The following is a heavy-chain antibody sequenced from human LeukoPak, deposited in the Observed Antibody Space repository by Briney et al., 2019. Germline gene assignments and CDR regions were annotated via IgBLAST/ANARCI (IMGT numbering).Heavy chain of an antibody. CDR2: IRSKAYGGTT. J-gene: IGHJ4*02. CDR1: GFTFGDYA. D-gene: IGHD5-12*01. CDR3: TRTRVVATITFDY. V-gene: IGHV3-49*04. Sequence: GGSLRLSCTASGFTFGDYAMSWARQAPGKGLEWVGFIRSKAYGGTTEYAASVKGRFTISRDDSKSIAYLQMNSLKTEDTAVYYCTRTRVVATITFDYWGQGTLVTVSS.